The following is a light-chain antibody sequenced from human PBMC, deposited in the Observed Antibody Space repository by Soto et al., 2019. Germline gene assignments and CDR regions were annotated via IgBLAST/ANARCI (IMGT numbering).Light chain of an antibody. CDR3: QQLNSYSIT. CDR2: AAS. J-gene: IGKJ5*01. V-gene: IGKV1-8*01. CDR1: QGISSY. Sequence: AIRMTQSPSSFSASTGDRVTITCRASQGISSYLAWYQQKPGKAPKLLIYAASTLQSGVPSRFSGSGSGTDFTLTISCLQSEDFATYYCQQLNSYSITFGQGTRLEIK.